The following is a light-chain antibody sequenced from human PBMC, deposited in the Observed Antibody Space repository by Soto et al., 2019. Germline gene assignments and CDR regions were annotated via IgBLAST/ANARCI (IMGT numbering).Light chain of an antibody. CDR2: AAS. CDR1: QDIAIY. V-gene: IGKV1-9*01. CDR3: QHASSYPWP. Sequence: SSTAGDRVTITCRASQDIAIYLAWYQQKPGEAPKLLIYAASTLYGGVPSRFSGSGSGTEFTLTISSLQPEDFTTYYWQHASSYPWPFGRRTK. J-gene: IGKJ1*01.